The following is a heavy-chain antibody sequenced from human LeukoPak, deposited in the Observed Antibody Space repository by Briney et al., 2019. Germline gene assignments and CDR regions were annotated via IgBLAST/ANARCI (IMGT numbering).Heavy chain of an antibody. D-gene: IGHD3-16*01. V-gene: IGHV1-18*04. CDR1: GYTFADYY. Sequence: GASVKVSCKASGYTFADYYIHWVRQAPGQGLAWMGWINTYNGDTKCAQKLQGRVTMTTDTSTSTAFMELRSLRSDDSAVYYCARGIRSPLFDYWGLGTLVTVSP. J-gene: IGHJ4*02. CDR3: ARGIRSPLFDY. CDR2: INTYNGDT.